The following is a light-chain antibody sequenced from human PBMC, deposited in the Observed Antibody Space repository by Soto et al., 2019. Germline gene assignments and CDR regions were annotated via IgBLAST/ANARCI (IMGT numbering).Light chain of an antibody. V-gene: IGKV3-20*01. CDR1: QSVSSY. Sequence: EIVLTQSPGTLSLSPWERATLSCRSSQSVSSYLSWYQQRPGQAPRLLIYGASTRATDVPDRFSGSGSGADFTLTISRLEPEDFAVYYCQQYGSSPPRTFGQGTKVDIK. J-gene: IGKJ1*01. CDR2: GAS. CDR3: QQYGSSPPRT.